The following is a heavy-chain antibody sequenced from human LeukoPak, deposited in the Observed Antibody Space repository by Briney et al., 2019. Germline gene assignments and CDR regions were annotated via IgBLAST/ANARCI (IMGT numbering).Heavy chain of an antibody. D-gene: IGHD3-22*01. CDR3: ARVVNYYDSSGYWVDV. V-gene: IGHV4-31*03. CDR1: GGSISSGGYY. Sequence: SQTLSLTCTVSGGSISSGGYYWSWIRQHPGKGLEWIGYIYYSGSTYYNPSLKSRVTISVDTSKNQFSLKLSSETAADTAVYYCARVVNYYDSSGYWVDVWGQGTTVTVSS. CDR2: IYYSGST. J-gene: IGHJ6*02.